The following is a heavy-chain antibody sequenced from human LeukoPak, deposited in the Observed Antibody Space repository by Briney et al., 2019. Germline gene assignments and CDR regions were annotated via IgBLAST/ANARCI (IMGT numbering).Heavy chain of an antibody. Sequence: GGSLRLSCEASGFSFPYGMSWVRQAPGKGLEWVGRIKSKTDGGTADYAAPVKGRFTISRDDSKNTLYLQMNSLKTEDTALYYCTTYSTSWYFADYWGQGTLVTVSS. CDR3: TTYSTSWYFADY. J-gene: IGHJ4*02. V-gene: IGHV3-15*01. CDR1: GFSFPYG. D-gene: IGHD6-13*01. CDR2: IKSKTDGGTA.